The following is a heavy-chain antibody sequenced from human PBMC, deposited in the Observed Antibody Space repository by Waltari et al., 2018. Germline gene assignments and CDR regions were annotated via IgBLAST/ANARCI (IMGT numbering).Heavy chain of an antibody. Sequence: QLQLQESGPGLVKPSETLSLTCTFSGGSISSSSHYWGWNRQPPGKGLEWIVRIYYSGITYYNPSLKSRVTISVDTSKNQFSLTLNSVTAADTAVYYCARIESGYYDAFDIWGQGTQVTVSS. J-gene: IGHJ3*02. V-gene: IGHV4-39*07. D-gene: IGHD3-3*01. CDR2: IYYSGIT. CDR3: ARIESGYYDAFDI. CDR1: GGSISSSSHY.